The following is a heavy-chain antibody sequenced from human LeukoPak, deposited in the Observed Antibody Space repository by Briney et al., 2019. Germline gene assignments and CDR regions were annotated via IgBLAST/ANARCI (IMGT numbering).Heavy chain of an antibody. J-gene: IGHJ4*02. V-gene: IGHV3-74*01. D-gene: IGHD3-22*01. Sequence: GGSLRLSCAASGFTFSSYYMRWVRQAPGKGLVWVSRINSDGSSTSYADSVKGRFTISRDNAKNTLYLQMNSLKSEDTAVYYCARYIGYYDSSGYVDHWGQGTLVTVSS. CDR2: INSDGSST. CDR3: ARYIGYYDSSGYVDH. CDR1: GFTFSSYY.